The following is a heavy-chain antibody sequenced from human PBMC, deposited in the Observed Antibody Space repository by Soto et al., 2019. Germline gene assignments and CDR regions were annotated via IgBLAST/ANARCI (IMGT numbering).Heavy chain of an antibody. CDR2: INAANGDT. Sequence: GASVKVSCKASGYTFTNYPMHWVRQAGQRLEWMGWINAANGDTKYSQKFEGRVTITRDTFASTAYMELGSLRPDDTAVYYCARRVGVAPVYDAYDFWGQGTMVTVSS. CDR3: ARRVGVAPVYDAYDF. CDR1: GYTFTNYP. J-gene: IGHJ3*01. V-gene: IGHV1-3*01. D-gene: IGHD2-15*01.